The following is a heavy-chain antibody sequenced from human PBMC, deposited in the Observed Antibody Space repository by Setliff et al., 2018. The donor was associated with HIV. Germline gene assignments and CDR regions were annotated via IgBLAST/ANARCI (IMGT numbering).Heavy chain of an antibody. Sequence: EPLSLTCTVSEGYITGYYWTWIRQPPGRGLEWIGYIFYSGTTKFNPSLKSRAAISVDSSNNQFSLKMTSVTAADTAVYFCARFNALLGSSTYYDYWGPGLLVTVSS. V-gene: IGHV4-59*01. CDR2: IFYSGTT. CDR1: EGYITGYY. CDR3: ARFNALLGSSTYYDY. D-gene: IGHD3-22*01. J-gene: IGHJ4*02.